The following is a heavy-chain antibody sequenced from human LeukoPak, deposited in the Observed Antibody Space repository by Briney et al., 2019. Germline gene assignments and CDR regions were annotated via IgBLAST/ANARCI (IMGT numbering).Heavy chain of an antibody. J-gene: IGHJ3*02. CDR1: GFTFSNYG. D-gene: IGHD1-14*01. CDR2: IRYVGSSK. V-gene: IGHV3-30*02. Sequence: GGSLRLSCAASGFTFSNYGMHWVRQAPGKGREWVAFIRYVGSSKYYADSVKGRFTFSRDNSKNTLYLQMNSLRAEDTAVFYCARSRTDAFDIWGQGTMVTVSS. CDR3: ARSRTDAFDI.